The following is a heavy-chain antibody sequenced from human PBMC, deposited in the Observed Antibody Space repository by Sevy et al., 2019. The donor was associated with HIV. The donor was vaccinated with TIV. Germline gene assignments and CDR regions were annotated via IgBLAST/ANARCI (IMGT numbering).Heavy chain of an antibody. CDR3: ASKRGYNHGPFVY. D-gene: IGHD5-18*01. CDR2: IHYTGGT. CDR1: GGSISNSDSY. J-gene: IGHJ4*02. V-gene: IGHV4-30-4*02. Sequence: SETLSLTCTVSGGSISNSDSYWSWIRQPPGKGLEWIGYIHYTGGTYYNPFLKSRVAMSVDTSEKQFSLKLSSMTEADTAVYYCASKRGYNHGPFVYWGQGTLVTVSS.